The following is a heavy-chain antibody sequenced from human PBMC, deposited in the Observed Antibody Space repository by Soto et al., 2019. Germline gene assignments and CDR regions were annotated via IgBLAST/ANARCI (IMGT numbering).Heavy chain of an antibody. J-gene: IGHJ5*02. CDR1: GGSISSSSYY. CDR2: IYYSGSR. D-gene: IGHD2-21*02. Sequence: QLQLQESGPGLVKPSETLSLTCAVSGGSISSSSYYWGWFRQPPGKGLEWIGSIYYSGSRYDNPSPRRRVIMSVVTSKNQVSLRLSAVTAADTAVYYCAGQGQPLLVKNWFDPWGQGTLVTVSS. CDR3: AGQGQPLLVKNWFDP. V-gene: IGHV4-39*01.